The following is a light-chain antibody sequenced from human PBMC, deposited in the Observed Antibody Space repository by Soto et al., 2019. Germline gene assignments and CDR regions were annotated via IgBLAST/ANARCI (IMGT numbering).Light chain of an antibody. CDR1: SSNIGRNT. Sequence: QSALTQPPSASGTPGQRVTMSCSGSSSNIGRNTVNWYQQLPGTAPKLLIYSSNQRPSGVPDRFSGSKSGTSASLAISGLQSEDEADYYCAAWDDSLNAPVFGGGTKLTVL. CDR2: SSN. CDR3: AAWDDSLNAPV. J-gene: IGLJ2*01. V-gene: IGLV1-44*01.